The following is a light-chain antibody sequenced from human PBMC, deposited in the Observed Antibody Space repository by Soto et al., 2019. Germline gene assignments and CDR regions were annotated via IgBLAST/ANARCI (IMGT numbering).Light chain of an antibody. CDR1: TSNIGSNY. CDR3: GAWDSSLDVYV. V-gene: IGLV1-47*01. J-gene: IGLJ1*01. CDR2: RNN. Sequence: QSVLTQPPSASGTPGQGVTISCSGSTSNIGSNYVYWYQQLPGTAPKLLIYRNNQRPSGVPDRFSGSKSGTSASLAITGLQTGDEGDYSCGAWDSSLDVYVFGGGTKVTVL.